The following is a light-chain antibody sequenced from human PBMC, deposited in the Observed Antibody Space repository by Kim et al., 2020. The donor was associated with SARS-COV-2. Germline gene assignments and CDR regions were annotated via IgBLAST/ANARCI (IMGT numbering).Light chain of an antibody. Sequence: SVSPGQTASITCSGDKLGDEYACWYQQKPGQSPVLVIYQDSKRPSGIPGRFSGSNSGNTATLTISGTQAMDEADYYCQAWDSTTGVFGTGTKVTVL. CDR2: QDS. V-gene: IGLV3-1*01. CDR1: KLGDEY. J-gene: IGLJ1*01. CDR3: QAWDSTTGV.